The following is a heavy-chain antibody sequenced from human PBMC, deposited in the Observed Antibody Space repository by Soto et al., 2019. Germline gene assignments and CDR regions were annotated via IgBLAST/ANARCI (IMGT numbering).Heavy chain of an antibody. D-gene: IGHD3-9*01. V-gene: IGHV4-31*03. CDR1: GGSITSGGHY. J-gene: IGHJ4*02. Sequence: PSETLSLTCTVSGGSITSGGHYWGWIRQYPGKGLEWIGHIYDSGNMYFYNPSLKSRVTISADTSRNQFSLSLSSLTAADTAVYYCARVDHRGYFFVLSVFWGKVILVTNSS. CDR3: ARVDHRGYFFVLSVF. CDR2: IYDSGNMY.